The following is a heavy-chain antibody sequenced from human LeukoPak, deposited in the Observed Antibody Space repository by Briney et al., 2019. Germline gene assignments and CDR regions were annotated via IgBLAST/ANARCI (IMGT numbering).Heavy chain of an antibody. J-gene: IGHJ5*02. V-gene: IGHV4-59*08. CDR2: IYYSGST. CDR1: GGSISGYY. Sequence: SETLSLTCTVSGGSISGYYWTWIRQPPGKGLEWIGYIYYSGSTNYNPSLKSRVTISVDTSKNQFSLKLSSVTVADTAVYYCARTPLRGATFFTSYPNWFDTWGQGTLVTVSS. CDR3: ARTPLRGATFFTSYPNWFDT. D-gene: IGHD3-10*01.